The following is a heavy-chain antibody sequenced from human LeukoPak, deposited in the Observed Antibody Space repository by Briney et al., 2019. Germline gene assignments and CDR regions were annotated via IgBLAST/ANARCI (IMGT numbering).Heavy chain of an antibody. CDR1: GFTFSSYG. Sequence: GGSLRLSCAASGFTFSSYGMTWVRQAPGKGLEWVSYISSSSSTIYYADSVKGRFTISRDNAKNSLYLQLNSLRAEDTAVYYCARDVSLITMVRGVIYHRQTHAFDIWGQGTMVTVSS. V-gene: IGHV3-48*01. D-gene: IGHD3-10*01. CDR3: ARDVSLITMVRGVIYHRQTHAFDI. J-gene: IGHJ3*02. CDR2: ISSSSSTI.